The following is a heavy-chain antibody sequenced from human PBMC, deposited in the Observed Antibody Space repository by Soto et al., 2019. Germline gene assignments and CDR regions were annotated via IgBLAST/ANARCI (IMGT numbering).Heavy chain of an antibody. CDR3: AKDRGWSSADLEY. CDR2: ISYDGSSD. V-gene: IGHV3-30*18. CDR1: GFTFSSFG. J-gene: IGHJ4*02. D-gene: IGHD6-19*01. Sequence: QVQLVESGGGVVQPGWSLRLSCAASGFTFSSFGMHWVRQAPGKGLEWVALISYDGSSDYYVDSVKGRFTISRDKSKNTLYLQMNSLRPEDTAVYYCAKDRGWSSADLEYWGQGTLVTVSS.